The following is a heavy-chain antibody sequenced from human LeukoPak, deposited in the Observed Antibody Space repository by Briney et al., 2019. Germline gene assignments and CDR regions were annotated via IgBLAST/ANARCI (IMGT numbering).Heavy chain of an antibody. V-gene: IGHV3-53*01. CDR3: ARASYSSSFSIFRVGWFDP. Sequence: GGSLRLSCAASGFTVSSNYMSWVRQAPGKGLEWVSVIYSGGSTYYADSVKGRFTISRDNSKNTLYLQMNSLRAEDTAVYYCARASYSSSFSIFRVGWFDPWGQGTLVTVSS. CDR1: GFTVSSNY. J-gene: IGHJ5*02. CDR2: IYSGGST. D-gene: IGHD6-13*01.